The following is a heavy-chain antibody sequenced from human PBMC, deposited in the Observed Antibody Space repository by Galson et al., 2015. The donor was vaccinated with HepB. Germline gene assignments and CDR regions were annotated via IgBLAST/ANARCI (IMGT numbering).Heavy chain of an antibody. Sequence: SLRLSCAASGFTFSNYGMHWVRQAPGKGLEWVAVISYDGSNKYYADSVKGRFTISRDNSKNTLYLQMNSLRAEDTALYYCAKDPYLYSAMAGTMAGFVHWGQGSLGTVTS. CDR3: AKDPYLYSAMAGTMAGFVH. J-gene: IGHJ4*02. CDR1: GFTFSNYG. D-gene: IGHD6-19*01. CDR2: ISYDGSNK. V-gene: IGHV3-30*18.